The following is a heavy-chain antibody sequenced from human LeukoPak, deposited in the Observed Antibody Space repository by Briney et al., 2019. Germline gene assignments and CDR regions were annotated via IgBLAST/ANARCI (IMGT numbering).Heavy chain of an antibody. CDR1: GFTFSSYA. CDR3: ARGGSIAVAGIFRDTGDY. V-gene: IGHV3-30-3*01. J-gene: IGHJ4*02. D-gene: IGHD6-19*01. Sequence: PGGSLRLSCAASGFTFSSYAMHWVRQAPGKGLEWVAVISYDGSNKYYADSVKGRFTISRDNAKNSLYLQMNSLRDEDTAVYYCARGGSIAVAGIFRDTGDYWGQGTLVTVSS. CDR2: ISYDGSNK.